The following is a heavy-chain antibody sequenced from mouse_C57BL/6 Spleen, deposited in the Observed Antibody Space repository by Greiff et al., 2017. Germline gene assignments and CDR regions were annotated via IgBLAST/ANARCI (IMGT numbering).Heavy chain of an antibody. CDR2: ISYDGSN. V-gene: IGHV3-6*01. Sequence: EVKLQESGPGLVKPSQSLSLTCSVTGYSITSGYYWNWIRQFPGNKLEWMGYISYDGSNNYNPSLKNRISITRDTSKNQFFLKLNSVTTEDTATYYCAREEPSWFAYWGQGTLVTVSA. CDR3: AREEPSWFAY. J-gene: IGHJ3*01. CDR1: GYSITSGYY.